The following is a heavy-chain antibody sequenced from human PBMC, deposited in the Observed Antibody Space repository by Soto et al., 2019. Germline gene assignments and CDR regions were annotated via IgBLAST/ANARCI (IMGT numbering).Heavy chain of an antibody. D-gene: IGHD5-12*01. CDR3: AKGGGYSGYDLDY. CDR1: GFTFSSYG. V-gene: IGHV3-30*18. CDR2: ISYDGSNK. Sequence: QVRLVESGGGVVQPGRSLRLSCAASGFTFSSYGMHWVRQAPGKGLEWVAVISYDGSNKYYADSVKGRFTISRDNSKNTLYLQMNSLRAEDTAVYYCAKGGGYSGYDLDYWGQGTLVTVSS. J-gene: IGHJ4*02.